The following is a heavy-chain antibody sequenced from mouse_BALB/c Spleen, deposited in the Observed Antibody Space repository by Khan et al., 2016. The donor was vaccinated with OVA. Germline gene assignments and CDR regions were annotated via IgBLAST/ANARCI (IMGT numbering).Heavy chain of an antibody. CDR2: IFPGTGTT. Sequence: VQLQESGAELVKPGASVKLSCKTSGYTFTSYWIQWVKQRPGQGLGGIGQIFPGTGTTYYNENFKGKATLTVDTSSNTAYMQFSSLTSEDSAVYCCARGYFGNYEFAYWGQGTLVTVSP. CDR1: GYTFTSYW. CDR3: ARGYFGNYEFAY. D-gene: IGHD2-1*01. J-gene: IGHJ3*01. V-gene: IGHV1S132*01.